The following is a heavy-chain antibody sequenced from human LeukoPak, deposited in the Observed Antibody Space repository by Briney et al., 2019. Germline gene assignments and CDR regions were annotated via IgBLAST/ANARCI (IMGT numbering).Heavy chain of an antibody. D-gene: IGHD6-13*01. J-gene: IGHJ1*01. CDR1: GGSINTYY. V-gene: IGHV4-59*01. CDR2: IYYSGST. CDR3: AREAGRVAAAAHFQH. Sequence: KPSETLSLTCTVSGGSINTYYWSWIRQPPGKGLEWIGYIYYSGSTNYNPSLKSRVTISVDTSKNQFSLKLSSVTAADTAVYYCAREAGRVAAAAHFQHWGQGTLVTVSS.